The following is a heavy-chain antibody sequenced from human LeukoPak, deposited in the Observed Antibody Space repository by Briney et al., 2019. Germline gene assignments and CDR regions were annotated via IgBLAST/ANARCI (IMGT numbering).Heavy chain of an antibody. CDR1: GFTFSTYW. J-gene: IGHJ3*02. V-gene: IGHV3-23*01. Sequence: GSLRLSCAASGFTFSTYWMGWVRQAPGKGLEWVSAISGSGGSTYYADSVKGRFTISRDNSKNTLYLQMNSLRAEDTAVYYCAKDLRYCSGGSCYSGDAFDIWGQGTMVTVSS. CDR3: AKDLRYCSGGSCYSGDAFDI. CDR2: ISGSGGST. D-gene: IGHD2-15*01.